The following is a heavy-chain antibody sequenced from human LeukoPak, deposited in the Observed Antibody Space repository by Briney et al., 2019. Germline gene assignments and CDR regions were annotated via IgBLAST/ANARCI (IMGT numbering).Heavy chain of an antibody. CDR2: IKSKTDGGTT. V-gene: IGHV3-15*01. CDR1: GFTFSSYW. Sequence: GGSLRLSCATSGFTFSSYWMHWVRQAPGKGLEWVGRIKSKTDGGTTDYAAPVKGRFTISRDDSKNTLYLQMNSLKTEDTAVYYCTTVWWELLYGMDVWGQGTTVTVSS. CDR3: TTVWWELLYGMDV. D-gene: IGHD1-26*01. J-gene: IGHJ6*02.